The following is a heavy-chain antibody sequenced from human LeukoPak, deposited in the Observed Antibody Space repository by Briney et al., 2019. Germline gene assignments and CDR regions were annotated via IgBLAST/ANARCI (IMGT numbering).Heavy chain of an antibody. CDR1: GFSFSVHW. CDR3: ARGPNSNWSGLDF. V-gene: IGHV3-74*01. CDR2: ISPTGSTT. J-gene: IGHJ4*02. Sequence: GGSLRLSCTASGFSFSVHWMHWARQLPGKGLVWVSRISPTGSTTSYADSVKGRFTVSRGNAKNTLYLQVNNLRAEDTAVYYCARGPNSNWSGLDFWGQGTLLTVSS. D-gene: IGHD6-6*01.